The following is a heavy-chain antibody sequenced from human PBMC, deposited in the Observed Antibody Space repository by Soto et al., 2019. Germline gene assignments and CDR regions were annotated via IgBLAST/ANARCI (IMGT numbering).Heavy chain of an antibody. CDR1: GFTFDDFG. CDR2: IRCNSVGI. V-gene: IGHV3-9*01. Sequence: EVQLVESGGGLVQPGRSLRLSCVVSGFTFDDFGMNWVRQAPGKGLEWVSGIRCNSVGIGYADTVKGRFPISRYNAENSPYLQMNSLRPDDAAWYDWVKGKSEYSRSSFDYWGPGTRVTVSS. D-gene: IGHD6-6*01. CDR3: VKGKSEYSRSSFDY. J-gene: IGHJ4*02.